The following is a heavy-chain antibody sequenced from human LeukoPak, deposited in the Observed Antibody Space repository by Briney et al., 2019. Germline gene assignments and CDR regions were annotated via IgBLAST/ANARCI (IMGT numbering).Heavy chain of an antibody. CDR3: ARGRTLAATDGFDI. J-gene: IGHJ3*02. Sequence: GASVKVSCKASGHTFTRYYIHWVRQAPGQGLEWMGIINPSGGSTSYAQKFQGRVTMTRDMSTSIVYMELSSLRSEDTAVYYCARGRTLAATDGFDIWGQGTMVTVSS. D-gene: IGHD6-13*01. CDR2: INPSGGST. V-gene: IGHV1-46*01. CDR1: GHTFTRYY.